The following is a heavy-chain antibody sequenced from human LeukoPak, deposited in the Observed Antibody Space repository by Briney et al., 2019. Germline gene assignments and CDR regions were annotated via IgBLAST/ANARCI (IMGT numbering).Heavy chain of an antibody. CDR1: GGSITNNY. CDR2: THDSGNS. Sequence: SETLSLTCTVSGGSITNNYWAWIRQPPGKGLEWIGYTHDSGNSNYNPSLRSRVTISIDTSKNQFSLKLSSVTAADTAVYYCARVAAKYDNWFDPWGQGTLVTVSS. V-gene: IGHV4-59*13. D-gene: IGHD1-26*01. J-gene: IGHJ5*02. CDR3: ARVAAKYDNWFDP.